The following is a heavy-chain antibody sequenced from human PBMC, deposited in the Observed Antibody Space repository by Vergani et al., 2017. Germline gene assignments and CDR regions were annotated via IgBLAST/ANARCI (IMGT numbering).Heavy chain of an antibody. Sequence: QVRLQESGPGLVKPSETLSLTCAVSGYSISSGYYWGWIRQPPGKGLEWIGSIYHSGSTYYNPSLKSRVTISVDTSKNQFSLKLSSVTAADTAVYYCAGLDYYDSSGYYRPYYFDYWGQGTLVTVSS. CDR1: GYSISSGYY. CDR2: IYHSGST. CDR3: AGLDYYDSSGYYRPYYFDY. J-gene: IGHJ4*02. V-gene: IGHV4-38-2*01. D-gene: IGHD3-22*01.